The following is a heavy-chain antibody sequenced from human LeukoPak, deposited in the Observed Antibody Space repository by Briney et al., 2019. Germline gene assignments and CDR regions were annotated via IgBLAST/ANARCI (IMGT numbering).Heavy chain of an antibody. CDR1: GYSFTSYW. CDR3: ARHGIAAAALSNWFDP. D-gene: IGHD6-13*01. V-gene: IGHV5-51*01. Sequence: GESLKISCKGPGYSFTSYWIGWVRQMPGKGLEWMGIIYPGDSDTRYSPSFQGQVTISADKSISTAYLQWSSLKASDTAMYYCARHGIAAAALSNWFDPWGQGTLVTVSS. CDR2: IYPGDSDT. J-gene: IGHJ5*02.